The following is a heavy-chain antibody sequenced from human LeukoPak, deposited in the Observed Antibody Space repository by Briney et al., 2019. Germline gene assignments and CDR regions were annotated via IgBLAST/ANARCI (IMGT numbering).Heavy chain of an antibody. CDR2: INPYSGGK. Sequence: ASVKVSCTASGYTFSDYYMHWVRQAPGQGLEWMGWINPYSGGKHLAEKFQGRLTMTRDTSIRTAYMELSRLRSDDTAVYYCARGGSSGWSPRTYFDYWGQGTLVTVSS. J-gene: IGHJ4*02. CDR3: ARGGSSGWSPRTYFDY. D-gene: IGHD6-19*01. CDR1: GYTFSDYY. V-gene: IGHV1-2*02.